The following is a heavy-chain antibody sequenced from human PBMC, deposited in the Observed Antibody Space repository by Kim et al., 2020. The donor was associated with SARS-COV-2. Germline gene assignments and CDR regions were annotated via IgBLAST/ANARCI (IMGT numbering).Heavy chain of an antibody. J-gene: IGHJ3*02. Sequence: ASVKVSCKASGYTFTSFAINWVRQAPGQGLERMGWINPNTGNPTYAQGFTGRLVFSLDTSVSTAYLQISSLKAEDTALYYCARGDHYCSGVNCDTPGAFDIWGQGTIVTVSS. CDR3: ARGDHYCSGVNCDTPGAFDI. CDR2: INPNTGNP. CDR1: GYTFTSFA. D-gene: IGHD2-15*01. V-gene: IGHV7-4-1*02.